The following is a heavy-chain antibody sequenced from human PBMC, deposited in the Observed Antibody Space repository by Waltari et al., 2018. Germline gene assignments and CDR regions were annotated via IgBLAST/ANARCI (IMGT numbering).Heavy chain of an antibody. V-gene: IGHV1-69*01. CDR2: ITPTFGTA. Sequence: QVQLVQSGAEVKKPGSSVKVSCKASGGTFSSYAISWVRQAPGQGLEWMGGITPTFGTANYAQKFQGRVTITADESTSTAYMELSSLRSEDTAVYYCARPVDTAMVTGGGAFDIWGQGTMVTVSS. J-gene: IGHJ3*02. D-gene: IGHD5-18*01. CDR3: ARPVDTAMVTGGGAFDI. CDR1: GGTFSSYA.